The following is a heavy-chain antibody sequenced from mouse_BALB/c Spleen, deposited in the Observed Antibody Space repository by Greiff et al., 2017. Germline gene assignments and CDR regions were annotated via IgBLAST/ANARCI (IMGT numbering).Heavy chain of an antibody. CDR3: ARSHYDYDEGWYFDV. D-gene: IGHD2-4*01. CDR1: GYAFTSYN. CDR2: IDPYNGGT. V-gene: IGHV1S135*01. J-gene: IGHJ1*01. Sequence: EVQLQQSGPELVKPGASVKVSCKASGYAFTSYNMYWVKQSHGKSLEWIGYIDPYNGGTSYNQKFKGKATLTVDKSSSTAYMHLNSLTSEDSAVYYCARSHYDYDEGWYFDVWGAGTTVTVSS.